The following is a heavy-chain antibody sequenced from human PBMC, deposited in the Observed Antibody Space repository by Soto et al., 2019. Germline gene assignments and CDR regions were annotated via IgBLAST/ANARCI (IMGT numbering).Heavy chain of an antibody. D-gene: IGHD5-18*01. CDR2: IFYNGTT. CDR1: GGSFSNHY. J-gene: IGHJ6*02. V-gene: IGHV4-59*11. CDR3: ARDRSALAPYYYAMDV. Sequence: SETLSLTCTVSGGSFSNHYWSWVRQPPGRGLEWIGNIFYNGTTNYNPSLRSPVTISIDTSKSQISLRLSSVTAADTAVYYCARDRSALAPYYYAMDVWGQGTTVTVSS.